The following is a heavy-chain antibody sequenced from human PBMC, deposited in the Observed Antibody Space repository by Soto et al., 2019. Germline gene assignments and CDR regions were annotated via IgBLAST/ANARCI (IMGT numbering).Heavy chain of an antibody. J-gene: IGHJ4*02. CDR3: ARQYGSRYYFDY. V-gene: IGHV1-69*02. D-gene: IGHD3-10*01. CDR1: GGTFSSYT. CDR2: IIPILGIA. Sequence: QVQLVQSGAEVKKPGSSVKVSCKASGGTFSSYTISWVRQAPGQGLEWMGRIIPILGIANYAQKFQGRVTITADKSTSTAYMELSSLRSEDTAVYYCARQYGSRYYFDYLGQGTLFTVSS.